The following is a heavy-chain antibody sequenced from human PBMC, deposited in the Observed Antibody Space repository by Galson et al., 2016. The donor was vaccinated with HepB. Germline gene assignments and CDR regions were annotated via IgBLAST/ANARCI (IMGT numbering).Heavy chain of an antibody. V-gene: IGHV3-30*18. J-gene: IGHJ4*02. CDR3: AKEQYTSRWYAEYYFDY. Sequence: SLRLSCAASGFTFSSYGMHWVRQAPGKGLEWVAVISYDGSNKYYADSVKGRFTISRDKSKNTLYLQTNSLRAEDTAVYYCAKEQYTSRWYAEYYFDYWGQGTLVTVSS. D-gene: IGHD6-13*01. CDR2: ISYDGSNK. CDR1: GFTFSSYG.